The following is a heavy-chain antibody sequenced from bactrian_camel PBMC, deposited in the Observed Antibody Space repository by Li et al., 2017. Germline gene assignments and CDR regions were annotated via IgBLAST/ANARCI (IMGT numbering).Heavy chain of an antibody. J-gene: IGHJ4*01. Sequence: DVQLVESGGGSVQAGGSLRLSCAAAGYTVRVSCMGWFRQTQGKEREGIASIYSADGTTHYADSVKGRFTLSLDTAKKMVYLQMNNLKPEDTAMYYCAATTRYAGSWFDRSKWLYWGQGTQVTVS. D-gene: IGHD2*01. V-gene: IGHV3S40*01. CDR1: GYTVRVSC. CDR3: AATTRYAGSWFDRSKWLY. CDR2: IYSADGTT.